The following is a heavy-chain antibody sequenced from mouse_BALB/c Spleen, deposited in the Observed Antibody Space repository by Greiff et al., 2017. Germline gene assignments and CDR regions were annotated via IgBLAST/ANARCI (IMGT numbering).Heavy chain of an antibody. CDR1: GFTFSSFG. CDR2: ISSGSSTI. J-gene: IGHJ2*01. Sequence: EVQVVESGGGLVQPGGSRKLSCAASGFTFSSFGMHWVRQAPEKGLEWVAYISSGSSTIYYADTVKGRFTISRDNPKNTLFLQMTSLRSEDTAMYYCARWITTALDYWGQGTTLTVSS. CDR3: ARWITTALDY. V-gene: IGHV5-17*02. D-gene: IGHD1-2*01.